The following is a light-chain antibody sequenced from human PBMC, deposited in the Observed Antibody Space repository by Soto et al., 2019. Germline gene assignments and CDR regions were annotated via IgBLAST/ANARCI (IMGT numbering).Light chain of an antibody. CDR1: QSISSW. CDR2: KAS. J-gene: IGKJ1*01. CDR3: QQYNSDSQT. Sequence: IQVTQARSTLSASVGDRVTITCRASQSISSWLAWYQQKPGKAPKLLIYKASTLESGVPSRFSGSGSGTEFTLTISSLQPDDFATYYCQQYNSDSQTFGQGTK. V-gene: IGKV1-5*03.